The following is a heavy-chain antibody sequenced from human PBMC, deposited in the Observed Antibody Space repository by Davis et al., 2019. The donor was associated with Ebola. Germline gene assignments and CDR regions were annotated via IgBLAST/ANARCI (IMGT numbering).Heavy chain of an antibody. Sequence: MPSETLSLTCAVYGGSFSGYYWSWIRQPPGKGLEWIGEINHSGSTNYNPSLKSRVTISVDTSKNQFSLKLSSVTAAGTAVYYCARLDVVAAIQEIYAFDIWGQGTMVTVSS. D-gene: IGHD2-15*01. J-gene: IGHJ3*02. CDR1: GGSFSGYY. CDR2: INHSGST. CDR3: ARLDVVAAIQEIYAFDI. V-gene: IGHV4-34*01.